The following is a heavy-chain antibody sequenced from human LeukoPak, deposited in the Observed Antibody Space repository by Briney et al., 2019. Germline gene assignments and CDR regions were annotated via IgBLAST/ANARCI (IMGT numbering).Heavy chain of an antibody. CDR2: ISAYNGNT. V-gene: IGHV1-18*01. D-gene: IGHD6-19*01. CDR3: ARRAVAEDWYFDL. J-gene: IGHJ2*01. Sequence: ASVKVSCKASGYTFTSYGLNWVRQAPGQGLEWMGWISAYNGNTNYAQKLQGRVTMTTDTSTSTAYMELRSLRSDDTAVYYCARRAVAEDWYFDLWGRGTLVTVSP. CDR1: GYTFTSYG.